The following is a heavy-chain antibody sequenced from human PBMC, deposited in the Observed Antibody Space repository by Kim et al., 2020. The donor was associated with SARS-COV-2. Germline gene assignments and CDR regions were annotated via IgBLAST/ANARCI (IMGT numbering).Heavy chain of an antibody. CDR1: GGSISSGGYY. V-gene: IGHV4-31*03. J-gene: IGHJ5*02. CDR2: IYNTGST. Sequence: SETLSLTCTVSGGSISSGGYYWSWIRQHPGKGLEWIGYIYNTGSTYYNPSLKSRVTISVDTSKNQFSLKLSSVTAADTAVYYCARSYGSGSFQGFDPWGQGTLVTVSS. D-gene: IGHD3-10*01. CDR3: ARSYGSGSFQGFDP.